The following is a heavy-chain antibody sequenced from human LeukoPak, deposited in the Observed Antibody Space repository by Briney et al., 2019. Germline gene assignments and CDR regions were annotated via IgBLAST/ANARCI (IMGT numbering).Heavy chain of an antibody. CDR2: LYYSGST. D-gene: IGHD4-11*01. J-gene: IGHJ3*02. CDR3: ARETTDDAFDI. Sequence: QVQLQESGPGLVKPSETLSLTCTVSGGSINSYYWSWIRQPPGKGLEWIGYLYYSGSTNYNPSLNSRVTISVGTSKNQLSLKLSSVTAADTAVYYCARETTDDAFDIWGQGTMVTVSS. CDR1: GGSINSYY. V-gene: IGHV4-59*12.